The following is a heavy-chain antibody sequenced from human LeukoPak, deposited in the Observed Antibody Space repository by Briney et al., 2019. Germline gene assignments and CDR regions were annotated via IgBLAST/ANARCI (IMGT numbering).Heavy chain of an antibody. V-gene: IGHV3-23*01. J-gene: IGHJ4*02. D-gene: IGHD3-3*01. Sequence: PGGSLRLSCAASGFTFSSYAMSWVRQAPGKGLEWVSAISGSGGSTYYADSVQGRFTISRDNSKNTLYLQMNSLRAEDTAVYYCAKNKGSLDFWSGCSDYWGQGTLVTVSS. CDR2: ISGSGGST. CDR1: GFTFSSYA. CDR3: AKNKGSLDFWSGCSDY.